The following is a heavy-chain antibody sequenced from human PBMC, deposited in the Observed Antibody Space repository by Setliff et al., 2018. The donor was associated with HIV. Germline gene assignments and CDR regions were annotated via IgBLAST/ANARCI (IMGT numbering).Heavy chain of an antibody. CDR3: AKGGVGYSTGWYSLAFDI. CDR2: ISSSSSTI. D-gene: IGHD6-19*01. V-gene: IGHV3-48*01. Sequence: GGSLRLSCAASGFTFSSYSMNWVRQAPGKGLEWVSYISSSSSTIYYADSVKGRFTISRDNAKNSLYLQMNSLRADDTAVYYCAKGGVGYSTGWYSLAFDIWGQGTMVTVSS. CDR1: GFTFSSYS. J-gene: IGHJ3*02.